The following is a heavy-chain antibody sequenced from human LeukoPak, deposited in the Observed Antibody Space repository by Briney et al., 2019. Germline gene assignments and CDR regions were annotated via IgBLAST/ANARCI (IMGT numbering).Heavy chain of an antibody. CDR1: GYTFNHHG. CDR2: ISCFNGDT. CDR3: ARDPTNTSGRYAYFDY. V-gene: IGHV1-18*01. D-gene: IGHD6-19*01. Sequence: ASVKVSCKASGYTFNHHGISWVRQAPGQGLEWMGWISCFNGDTHYAQKFQGRVTMTTDTSTTTAYMELRSLRSDDTALYYCARDPTNTSGRYAYFDYWGQGTLVIVSS. J-gene: IGHJ4*02.